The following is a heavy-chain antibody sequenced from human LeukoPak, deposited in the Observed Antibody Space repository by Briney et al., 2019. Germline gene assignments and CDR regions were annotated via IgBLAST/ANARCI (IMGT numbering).Heavy chain of an antibody. J-gene: IGHJ3*02. D-gene: IGHD3-9*01. CDR3: ASQTYYDILTGYHDAFDI. V-gene: IGHV4-59*01. CDR2: IYYSGST. CDR1: GGSISSYY. Sequence: SETLSLTCTVSGGSISSYYWSWIRQPPGKGLEWIGYIYYSGSTNYNPSLKSRVTISVDTSKNQFSLKLSSVTAADTAVYYCASQTYYDILTGYHDAFDIWGQGTMVSVCS.